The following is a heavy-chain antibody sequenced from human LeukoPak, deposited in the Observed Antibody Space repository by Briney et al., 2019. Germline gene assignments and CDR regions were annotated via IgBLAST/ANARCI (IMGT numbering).Heavy chain of an antibody. CDR3: ARDPQLGPFDY. CDR1: GGSISSYH. CDR2: IYTSGRT. V-gene: IGHV4-4*07. D-gene: IGHD6-6*01. Sequence: SETLSLTCTVPGGSISSYHWSWIRQPAGKGLEWIGRIYTSGRTNYNPSLKSRVTMSVDTSKKQFSLKMSSVTAADTAVYYCARDPQLGPFDYWGQGTLVTVSS. J-gene: IGHJ4*02.